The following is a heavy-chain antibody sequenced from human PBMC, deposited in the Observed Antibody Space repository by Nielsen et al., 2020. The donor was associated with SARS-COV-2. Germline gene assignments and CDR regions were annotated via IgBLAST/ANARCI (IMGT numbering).Heavy chain of an antibody. CDR3: AKEKGYCSGGRCRSPFDS. D-gene: IGHD2-15*01. V-gene: IGHV3-23*01. CDR2: ISGSGYST. J-gene: IGHJ4*02. Sequence: GGSPRLSCAASGFTFSRTSMNWVRQAPGKGLEWVSMISGSGYSTYYADSVKGRFTISRDNSKNTVYLEMNRLRAEDTAVYFCAKEKGYCSGGRCRSPFDSWGQGALVIVSS. CDR1: GFTFSRTS.